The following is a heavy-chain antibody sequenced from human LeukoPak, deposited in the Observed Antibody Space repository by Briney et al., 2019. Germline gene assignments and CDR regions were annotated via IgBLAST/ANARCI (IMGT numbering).Heavy chain of an antibody. Sequence: PSETLSLTCTFSGGSISTYYWGWIRQPPGKGLEWIGSIYYSGSTYYNPSLKSRVTILVDTSKNQFSLKLSSVTAADTAVYYCARGRVDSSSWYVHFDYWGQGTLVTVSS. V-gene: IGHV4-39*07. CDR3: ARGRVDSSSWYVHFDY. D-gene: IGHD6-13*01. CDR2: IYYSGST. CDR1: GGSISTYY. J-gene: IGHJ4*02.